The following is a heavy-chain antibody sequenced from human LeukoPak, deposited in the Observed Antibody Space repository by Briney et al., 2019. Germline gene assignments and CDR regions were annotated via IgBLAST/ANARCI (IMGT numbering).Heavy chain of an antibody. D-gene: IGHD3-3*01. J-gene: IGHJ4*02. CDR3: ARDRLSNYDFWSGPY. Sequence: GGSLRLSCAASGLTFSSYSMTWVRQAPGKGLEWVSYISSSSSTIYYADSVKGRFTISRDNAKNSLYLQMNSLRDEDTAVYYCARDRLSNYDFWSGPYWGQGTLVTVSS. CDR2: ISSSSSTI. CDR1: GLTFSSYS. V-gene: IGHV3-48*02.